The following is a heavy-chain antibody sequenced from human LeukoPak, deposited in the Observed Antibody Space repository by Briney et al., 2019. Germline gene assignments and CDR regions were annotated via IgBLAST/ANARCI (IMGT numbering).Heavy chain of an antibody. CDR1: GYTFTGYY. D-gene: IGHD3-9*01. Sequence: ASVKVSCKASGYTFTGYYMHWVRQAPGQGLEWMGWINPNSGGTNYAQKFQGWVTMTRDTSISTAYMELSRLRSDDTAVYYCARDRGLDYDILTGYSLIAFDIWGQGTMVTVSS. V-gene: IGHV1-2*04. CDR3: ARDRGLDYDILTGYSLIAFDI. CDR2: INPNSGGT. J-gene: IGHJ3*02.